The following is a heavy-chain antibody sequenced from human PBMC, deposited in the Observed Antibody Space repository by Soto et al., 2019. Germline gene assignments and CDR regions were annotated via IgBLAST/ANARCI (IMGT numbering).Heavy chain of an antibody. CDR2: IIPILGIA. CDR1: GGTFSSYT. Sequence: QVQLVQSGAEVKKPGSSVKVSCKASGGTFSSYTISWVRQAPGQGLEWMGRIIPILGIANYAQKFQGRVTITADKSTRTAYMELSSLRSEDTAVYYCARHYCSGGSCYFRYWYFDLWGRGTLVTVSS. V-gene: IGHV1-69*02. CDR3: ARHYCSGGSCYFRYWYFDL. D-gene: IGHD2-15*01. J-gene: IGHJ2*01.